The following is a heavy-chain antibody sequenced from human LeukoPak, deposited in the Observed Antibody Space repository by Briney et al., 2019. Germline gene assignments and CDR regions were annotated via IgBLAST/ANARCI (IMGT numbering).Heavy chain of an antibody. CDR3: ARVWYISTN. D-gene: IGHD6-19*01. J-gene: IGHJ1*01. Sequence: GGSLRLSCAASGFTFSSYSMNWVRQAPGKGLEWVSVIYSGGSTYYADSVTGRFTISRDNSKNTLYLQMNSLRAEDTAVYYCARVWYISTNWGQGALVSVST. V-gene: IGHV3-53*01. CDR1: GFTFSSYS. CDR2: IYSGGST.